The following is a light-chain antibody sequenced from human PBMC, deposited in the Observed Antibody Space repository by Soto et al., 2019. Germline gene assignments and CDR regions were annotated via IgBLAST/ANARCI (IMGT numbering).Light chain of an antibody. CDR3: QSYDSSLSGSRV. V-gene: IGLV1-40*01. CDR1: SSNIGAGYD. J-gene: IGLJ2*01. CDR2: GNS. Sequence: QSVLTQPPSVSGAPGQTVTISCTGSSSNIGAGYDVHWYQQLPGTAPKLLIYGNSNRPSGVPDRFSGSKSGTSASLAIPGLQAEDEADYYCQSYDSSLSGSRVFGGGTKLTVL.